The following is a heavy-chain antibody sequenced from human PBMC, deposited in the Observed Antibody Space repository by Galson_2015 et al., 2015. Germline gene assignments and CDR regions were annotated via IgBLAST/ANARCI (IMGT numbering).Heavy chain of an antibody. CDR3: AREEWFGELSWFDP. CDR2: IYYSGST. V-gene: IGHV4-31*03. D-gene: IGHD3-10*01. J-gene: IGHJ5*02. CDR1: GGSISSGGYY. Sequence: TLSLTCTVSGGSISSGGYYWSWIRQHPGKGLEWIGYIYYSGSTYYNPSLKSRVTISVDTSKNQFSLKLSSVTAADTAVYYCAREEWFGELSWFDPWGQGTLVTVSS.